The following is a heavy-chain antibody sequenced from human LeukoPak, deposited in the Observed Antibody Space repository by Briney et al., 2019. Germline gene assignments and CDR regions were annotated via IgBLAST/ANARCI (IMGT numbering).Heavy chain of an antibody. CDR3: ARGSYGYSYGHGLDY. CDR2: IYYSGST. D-gene: IGHD5-18*01. J-gene: IGHJ4*02. CDR1: GGSISSSNYY. V-gene: IGHV4-39*07. Sequence: SETLSLTCTVSGGSISSSNYYWGWIRQPPGKGLEWIGNIYYSGSTYYNPSLKSRVTISVDTSKNQFSLKLSSVTAADTAVYYCARGSYGYSYGHGLDYWGQGTLVTVSS.